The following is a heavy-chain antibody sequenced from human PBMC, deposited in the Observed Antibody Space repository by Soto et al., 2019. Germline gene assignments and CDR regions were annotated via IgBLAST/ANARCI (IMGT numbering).Heavy chain of an antibody. CDR2: IRSRANNYAT. V-gene: IGHV3-73*01. Sequence: GGSLRLSCAASGFNFSGSAIYWVRQASGKGLEWVGRIRSRANNYATSSAASVKGRFKFSRDDSKNTAYLQMSTLKTEDTAVYYCNRGQGAPIGDYYDHGMDVWGQGTTVTVSS. CDR3: NRGQGAPIGDYYDHGMDV. J-gene: IGHJ6*02. CDR1: GFNFSGSA. D-gene: IGHD2-2*02.